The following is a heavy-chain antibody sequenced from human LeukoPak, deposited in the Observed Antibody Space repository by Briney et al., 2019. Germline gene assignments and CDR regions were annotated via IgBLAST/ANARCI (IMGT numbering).Heavy chain of an antibody. D-gene: IGHD1-26*01. CDR2: IHYTGST. Sequence: PSETLSLTCSVSGGSIRSNSYNWGWIRQPPGKGLEWIGNIHYTGSTYNNPSLKSRVTISVDTSKNQFSLKLSSVTAADTAVYYCARTGGSLYFYYYMDVWGKGTTVTISS. J-gene: IGHJ6*03. CDR3: ARTGGSLYFYYYMDV. CDR1: GGSIRSNSYN. V-gene: IGHV4-39*07.